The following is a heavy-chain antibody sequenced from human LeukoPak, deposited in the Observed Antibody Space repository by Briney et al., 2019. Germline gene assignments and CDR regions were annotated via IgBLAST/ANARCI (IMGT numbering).Heavy chain of an antibody. Sequence: AGGSLRLSCAASGFIVSNNYMSWVRQAPGKGLEWVSVIYSAGNTYYADSVKGRFTISRDDSKNTLYLQMNSLRAEDTAVYYCAKDRGGSSGYWGQGTLVTVSS. J-gene: IGHJ4*02. D-gene: IGHD2-15*01. CDR2: IYSAGNT. V-gene: IGHV3-53*01. CDR1: GFIVSNNY. CDR3: AKDRGGSSGY.